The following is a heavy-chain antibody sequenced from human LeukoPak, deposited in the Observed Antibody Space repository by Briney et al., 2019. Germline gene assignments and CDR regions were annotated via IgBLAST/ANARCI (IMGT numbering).Heavy chain of an antibody. V-gene: IGHV1-69*04. D-gene: IGHD1-26*01. CDR1: GGTFSSYA. CDR2: IIPILGIA. CDR3: ARSSSGSYGGYFDY. J-gene: IGHJ4*02. Sequence: GASVKVSCKASGGTFSSYAISWVRQAPGQGLEWMGRIIPILGIANYAQKFQGRVTITAGKSTSTAYMELTSLRSEDTAVYYCARSSSGSYGGYFDYWGQGTLVIVSS.